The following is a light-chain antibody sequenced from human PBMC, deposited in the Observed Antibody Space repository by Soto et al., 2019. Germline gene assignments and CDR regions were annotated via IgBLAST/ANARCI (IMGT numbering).Light chain of an antibody. CDR2: DAS. CDR1: QDITNY. V-gene: IGKV1-33*01. Sequence: DIQMTQSPSSLSASVGDRVTITCRASQDITNYLNWYQQKPGKAPKLLIYDASTLETGVPSRFSGSGSGTDFTFTISSLQPEDIGTYYCQQYDNLLINFGQGTRLEIK. J-gene: IGKJ5*01. CDR3: QQYDNLLIN.